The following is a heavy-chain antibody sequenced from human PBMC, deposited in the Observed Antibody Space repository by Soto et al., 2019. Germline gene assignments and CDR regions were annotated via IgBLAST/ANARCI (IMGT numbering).Heavy chain of an antibody. CDR1: GYTFTSYG. CDR3: ARVVAVAGSLKYYYYGMDV. CDR2: ISAYNGNT. J-gene: IGHJ6*02. Sequence: GASVKVSCKASGYTFTSYGISWVRQAPGQGLEWMGWISAYNGNTNYAQKLQGRVTMTTDTSTSTAYMELRSLRSDDTAVYYCARVVAVAGSLKYYYYGMDVWGLGTTVTVSS. D-gene: IGHD6-19*01. V-gene: IGHV1-18*01.